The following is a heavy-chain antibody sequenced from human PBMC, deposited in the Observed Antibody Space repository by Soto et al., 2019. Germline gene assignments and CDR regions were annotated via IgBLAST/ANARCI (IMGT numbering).Heavy chain of an antibody. Sequence: SVKVSCKASGGTFSSYAVSWVRQAPGQGLEWMGGIIPTFGTVIYAQQFQGRLTITTDESTTTAYMELSRLRSEDTATYYCAAELGFGKLSVVWGQGTTVTVSS. CDR2: IIPTFGTV. D-gene: IGHD3-10*01. J-gene: IGHJ6*02. CDR1: GGTFSSYA. CDR3: AAELGFGKLSVV. V-gene: IGHV1-69*05.